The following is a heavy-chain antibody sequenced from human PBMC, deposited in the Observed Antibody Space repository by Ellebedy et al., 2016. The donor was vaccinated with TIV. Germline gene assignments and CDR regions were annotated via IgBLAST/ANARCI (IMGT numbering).Heavy chain of an antibody. J-gene: IGHJ4*02. CDR1: GFTFSSYA. CDR3: AKDRVGVTVTPAAD. CDR2: ITGNGADP. D-gene: IGHD4-17*01. V-gene: IGHV3-23*01. Sequence: GESLKIPXVVSGFTFSSYAMSWVRQAPGKGPEWVSGITGNGADPYYADSVKGRFTISRDNPRNTVYLQMRSLRDEDTAVYYCAKDRVGVTVTPAADWGRGTLVTVSA.